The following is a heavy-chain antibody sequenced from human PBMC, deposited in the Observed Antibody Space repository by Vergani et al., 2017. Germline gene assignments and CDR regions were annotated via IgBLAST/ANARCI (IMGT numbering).Heavy chain of an antibody. D-gene: IGHD6-13*01. CDR3: ARSRYSSSWGWFEP. CDR1: GFSLSNARMG. V-gene: IGHV2-26*01. J-gene: IGHJ5*02. Sequence: QVTLKESGPVLVKPTETLTLTCTVPGFSLSNARMGVSWIRQPPGKALEWLAHIFSNDEKSYSTSLKSRLTISKDTSKSQVVLTMTNMDPVDTATYYCARSRYSSSWGWFEPWGQGTLGTVSS. CDR2: IFSNDEK.